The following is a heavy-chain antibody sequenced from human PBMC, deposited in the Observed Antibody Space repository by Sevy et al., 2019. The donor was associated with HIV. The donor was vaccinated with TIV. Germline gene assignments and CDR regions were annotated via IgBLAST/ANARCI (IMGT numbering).Heavy chain of an antibody. V-gene: IGHV3-23*01. D-gene: IGHD3-16*01. J-gene: IGHJ4*02. Sequence: GGCLRRSCAASGLTFDTIGMNWVRQAPGKGLEWVAGITSGGATYYADSVKGRFTVSRDNSRNTLYLQLNSLRADDTAVFYCAGGDTPLITDLDYWGQGTLVTVSS. CDR1: GLTFDTIG. CDR2: ITSGGAT. CDR3: AGGDTPLITDLDY.